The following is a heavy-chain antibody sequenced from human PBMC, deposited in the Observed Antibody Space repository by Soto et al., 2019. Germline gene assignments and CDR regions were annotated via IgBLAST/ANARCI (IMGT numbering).Heavy chain of an antibody. CDR1: GGTFSSYA. Sequence: SVKVSCKASGGTFSSYAISWVRQAPGQGLEWMGGIIPIFGTANYAQKFQGRVTITADESTSTAYMELSSLRSEDTAVYYCARPRVAATQVNYYGMDVWGQGTTVTVSS. D-gene: IGHD2-15*01. J-gene: IGHJ6*02. CDR3: ARPRVAATQVNYYGMDV. V-gene: IGHV1-69*13. CDR2: IIPIFGTA.